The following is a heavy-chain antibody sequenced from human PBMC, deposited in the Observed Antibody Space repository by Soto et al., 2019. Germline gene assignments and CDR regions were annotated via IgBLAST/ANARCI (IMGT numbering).Heavy chain of an antibody. CDR2: IIALFGTA. Sequence: QVQLVQSGAEVKKPGSSVKVSCKASGGTFSSYAISWVRQAPGQGLEWMGGIIALFGTANYAQKFQGRVTITADKSTGTAYMERSSLSSEDTAVYYCARGGNSWNYAYYYYGMDVWVQGSTVAVSS. CDR3: ARGGNSWNYAYYYYGMDV. J-gene: IGHJ6*02. CDR1: GGTFSSYA. D-gene: IGHD1-7*01. V-gene: IGHV1-69*06.